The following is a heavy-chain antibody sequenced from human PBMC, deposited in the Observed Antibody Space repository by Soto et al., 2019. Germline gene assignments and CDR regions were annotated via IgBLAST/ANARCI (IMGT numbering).Heavy chain of an antibody. V-gene: IGHV4-39*01. CDR2: IYYSGST. J-gene: IGHJ5*02. CDR1: GGSISSSSYY. CDR3: ARLRTYYDFWSGEVWFDP. Sequence: QLQLQESGPGLVKPSETLSLTCTVSGGSISSSSYYWGWIRQPPGKGLEWIGSIYYSGSTYYNPSLQIRVTISVDTSKNQFSLKLSSVTAADTAVYYCARLRTYYDFWSGEVWFDPWGQGTLVTVSS. D-gene: IGHD3-3*01.